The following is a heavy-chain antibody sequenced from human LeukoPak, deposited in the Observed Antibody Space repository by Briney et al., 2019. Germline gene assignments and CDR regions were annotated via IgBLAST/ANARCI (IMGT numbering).Heavy chain of an antibody. V-gene: IGHV1-3*01. CDR2: INAGNGNT. CDR1: GYTFTSYA. J-gene: IGHJ3*02. D-gene: IGHD2-15*01. Sequence: ASVKVSCKASGYTFTSYAMHWVRQAPGQRLEWMGWINAGNGNTKYSQKFQGRVTITRDTSASTAYMELSSLRSEDTAVYYCATNNVNCSGGSCYLTDAFDIWGQGTMVTVSS. CDR3: ATNNVNCSGGSCYLTDAFDI.